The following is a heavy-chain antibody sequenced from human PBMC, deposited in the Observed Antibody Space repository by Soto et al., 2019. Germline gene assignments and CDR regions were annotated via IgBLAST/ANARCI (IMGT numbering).Heavy chain of an antibody. CDR3: ARDLSWGSNWYYYMDV. CDR1: GFILSDCA. D-gene: IGHD7-27*01. V-gene: IGHV3-48*01. CDR2: ISSSCSVI. J-gene: IGHJ6*03. Sequence: EVQLVESGGGLVQPGGSLRLSCATSGFILSDCAMNWVRQAPGKGLEWVSYISSSCSVIDYADSVKGRFTVSRDNARNSLYLQMNGLRAEDTAVYYCARDLSWGSNWYYYMDVWGKGTTVTVSS.